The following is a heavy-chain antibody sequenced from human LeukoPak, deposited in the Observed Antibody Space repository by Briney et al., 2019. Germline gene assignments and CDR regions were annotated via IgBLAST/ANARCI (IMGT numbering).Heavy chain of an antibody. J-gene: IGHJ5*02. V-gene: IGHV5-51*01. CDR3: ARSQGYCSGGSCLQGDWFDP. D-gene: IGHD2-15*01. CDR1: GYRFTRYW. Sequence: GESLKISCKGPGYRFTRYWIGWVRQMPGKGLEWMGIIYPYDSDTRYSPSFQGQVTISADKSINTAYLQWGSLKASDTAMYYCARSQGYCSGGSCLQGDWFDPWGQGTLVTVSS. CDR2: IYPYDSDT.